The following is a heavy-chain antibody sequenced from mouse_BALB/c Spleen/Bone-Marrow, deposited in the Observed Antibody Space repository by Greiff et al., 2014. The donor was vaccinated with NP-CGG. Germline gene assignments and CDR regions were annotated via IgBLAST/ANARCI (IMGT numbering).Heavy chain of an antibody. CDR1: GFTFTDYY. V-gene: IGHV7-3*02. D-gene: IGHD1-1*02. CDR2: IRNKANGYTT. J-gene: IGHJ1*01. CDR3: ARDKNYVSYWSFDV. Sequence: EVQRVESGGGLVQPGGSLRLSCATSGFTFTDYYMSWVRQPPGKALEWLGFIRNKANGYTTEYSASVKGRFTISRDNSQSILYLQMNTLRAEDSATYYCARDKNYVSYWSFDVWGAGTTVTVSS.